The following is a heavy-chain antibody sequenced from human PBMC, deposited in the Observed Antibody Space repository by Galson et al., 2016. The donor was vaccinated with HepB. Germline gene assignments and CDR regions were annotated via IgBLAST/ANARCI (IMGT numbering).Heavy chain of an antibody. D-gene: IGHD2-15*01. J-gene: IGHJ4*02. CDR3: AKQGGPHARYYFDR. V-gene: IGHV3-43*01. CDR2: IYWDGRTN. Sequence: SLRLSCATSGFTFDDYIMHWVRQAPGKGLEWVSLIYWDGRTNYYVDSVQGRFTISRDNHRNSPSLHMNSLKSEDTALYYCAKQGGPHARYYFDRWGEGTQVAVSA. CDR1: GFTFDDYI.